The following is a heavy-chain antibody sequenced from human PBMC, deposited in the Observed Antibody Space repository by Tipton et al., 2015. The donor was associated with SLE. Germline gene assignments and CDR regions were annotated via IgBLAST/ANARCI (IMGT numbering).Heavy chain of an antibody. D-gene: IGHD2-2*02. J-gene: IGHJ5*02. Sequence: QSGAEVKKPGSSVKVSCKASGGTFSSYAISWVRQAPGQGLEWMGGIIPIFGTANYAQKFQGRVTITTDESTSTAYMELSSLRSEDTAVYYCARGNYCSSTSCHMGSDPNWFDPWGQGTLVTVSS. CDR3: ARGNYCSSTSCHMGSDPNWFDP. V-gene: IGHV1-69*05. CDR2: IIPIFGTA. CDR1: GGTFSSYA.